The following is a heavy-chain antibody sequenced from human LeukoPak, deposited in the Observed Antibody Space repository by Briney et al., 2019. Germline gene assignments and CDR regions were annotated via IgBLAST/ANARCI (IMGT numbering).Heavy chain of an antibody. D-gene: IGHD3-10*01. CDR1: GFTVSSNY. CDR3: ARDREGYYGSGSYVY. CDR2: IYSGGST. V-gene: IGHV3-66*02. J-gene: IGHJ4*02. Sequence: GGSLRLSCAASGFTVSSNYMSWVRQAPGKGLEWVSVIYSGGSTYYADSVKGRFTISRDNSKNTLYLQMNSPGAEDTAVYYCARDREGYYGSGSYVYWGQGTLVTVSS.